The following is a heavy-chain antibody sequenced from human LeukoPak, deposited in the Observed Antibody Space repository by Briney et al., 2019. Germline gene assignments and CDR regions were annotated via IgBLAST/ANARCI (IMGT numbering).Heavy chain of an antibody. CDR3: TRTSGLKYYFDF. CDR2: ISFDGNTK. J-gene: IGHJ4*02. Sequence: PGGSLRLSCAASGFTFRHYAMHWVRQAPGKGLDWVSVISFDGNTKYYADSLEGRFTISRDNSNDIVYLEIDSLRPEDTAIFYCTRTSGLKYYFDFWGRGTLVTVSS. D-gene: IGHD6-19*01. V-gene: IGHV3-30*04. CDR1: GFTFRHYA.